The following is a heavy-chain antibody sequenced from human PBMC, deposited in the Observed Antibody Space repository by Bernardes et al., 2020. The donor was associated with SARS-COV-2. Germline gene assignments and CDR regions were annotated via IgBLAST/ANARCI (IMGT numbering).Heavy chain of an antibody. D-gene: IGHD5-18*01. V-gene: IGHV4-59*01. CDR3: AGEGYSYGLLY. J-gene: IGHJ4*02. CDR2: IYYSGST. CDR1: GGLISRYY. Sequence: SETLSLNCTVSGGLISRYYWSWIRQPPGKGLEWIGYIYYSGSTNHNPTLKSRVTISVDTSKNLFSLELSSVTAADAAVYYCAGEGYSYGLLYWVQGTQVTVSS.